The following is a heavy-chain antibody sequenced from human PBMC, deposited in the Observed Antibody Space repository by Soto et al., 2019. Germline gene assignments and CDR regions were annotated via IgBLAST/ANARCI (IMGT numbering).Heavy chain of an antibody. J-gene: IGHJ4*02. Sequence: GGSLRLSCEASGFAFSRFPMHWVRQAPGKGLVWVSRIGRDGGSISYADSVKGRFSISRDNAKNSLYLQMNNLRAEDTALYYCAKGISRREYSGYDYLHFDYWGQGTLVTVSS. D-gene: IGHD5-12*01. CDR3: AKGISRREYSGYDYLHFDY. V-gene: IGHV3-74*01. CDR1: GFAFSRFP. CDR2: IGRDGGSI.